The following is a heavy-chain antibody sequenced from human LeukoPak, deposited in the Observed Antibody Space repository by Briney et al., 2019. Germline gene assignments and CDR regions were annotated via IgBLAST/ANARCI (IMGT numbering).Heavy chain of an antibody. Sequence: PLETLSLTCTVSGGSISSGGYYWSWIRQHPGKGLEWIGYIYYSGSTYYNPSLKSRVTISVDTSKNQFSLKLSSVTAADTAVYYCARDRKGRNDAFDIWGQGTMVTVSS. CDR3: ARDRKGRNDAFDI. V-gene: IGHV4-31*03. J-gene: IGHJ3*02. CDR2: IYYSGST. CDR1: GGSISSGGYY.